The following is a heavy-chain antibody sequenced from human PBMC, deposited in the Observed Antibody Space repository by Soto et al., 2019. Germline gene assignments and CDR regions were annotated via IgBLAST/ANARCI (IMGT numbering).Heavy chain of an antibody. J-gene: IGHJ4*02. Sequence: ASVKVSCKASGYTFTSYGISWVRQAPGQGLEWMGWISAYNGNTNYAQKPQGRVTMTTDTSTSTAYMELRXXRSDXXXXYXXAREQKYSYGXCFXYWGQXXXXTVSS. CDR3: AREQKYSYGXCFXY. D-gene: IGHD5-18*01. CDR2: ISAYNGNT. CDR1: GYTFTSYG. V-gene: IGHV1-18*01.